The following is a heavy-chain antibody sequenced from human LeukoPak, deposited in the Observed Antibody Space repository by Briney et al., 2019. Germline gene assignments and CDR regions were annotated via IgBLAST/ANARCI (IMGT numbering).Heavy chain of an antibody. CDR3: ARVLRPWYFDY. V-gene: IGHV3-11*01. CDR2: ISSSGSTI. Sequence: GGSLRLSCAASGFTFSDYYMSWIRQAPGKGLEWVSYISSSGSTIYYADSVKGRFTISRDNPKNSLYLQMNSLRAEDTAVYYCARVLRPWYFDYWGQGTLVTVSS. CDR1: GFTFSDYY. J-gene: IGHJ4*02. D-gene: IGHD5-12*01.